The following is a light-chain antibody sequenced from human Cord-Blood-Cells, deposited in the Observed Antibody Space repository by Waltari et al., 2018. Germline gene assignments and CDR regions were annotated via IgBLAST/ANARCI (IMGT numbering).Light chain of an antibody. CDR2: GAS. J-gene: IGKJ1*01. Sequence: EIVLTQSPGTLSLSPGERATLSCRASQSVSSSYLAWYQQKPGQAPRLLIYGASGRATGIPDRFSGSGSGTDFTLTISRLEPEDFALYYCQQYGSSQWTFGQGTKVEIK. V-gene: IGKV3-20*01. CDR1: QSVSSSY. CDR3: QQYGSSQWT.